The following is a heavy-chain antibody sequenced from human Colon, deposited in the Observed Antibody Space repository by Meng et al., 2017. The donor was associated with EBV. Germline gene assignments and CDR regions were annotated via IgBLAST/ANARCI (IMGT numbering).Heavy chain of an antibody. D-gene: IGHD2-21*01. CDR1: GFTFSDSY. CDR2: ISPSGTSI. CDR3: ARDEVGIGNNGYDF. V-gene: IGHV3-11*01. Sequence: QVEVVEAGGGLVKPGGSLRLSCAASGFTFSDSYMSWIRQAPGKGLEWLSYISPSGTSIYYADSVRGRFTLSRDNAKNSLYLQMNSLRADDTAVYYCARDEVGIGNNGYDFWGQGTLVTASS. J-gene: IGHJ4*02.